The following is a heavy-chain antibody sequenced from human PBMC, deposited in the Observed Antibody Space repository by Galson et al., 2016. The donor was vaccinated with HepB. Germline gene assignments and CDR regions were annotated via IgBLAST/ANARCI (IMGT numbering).Heavy chain of an antibody. CDR2: YYSGST. D-gene: IGHD6-13*01. CDR3: ARERSGSTYFLIDYGMDV. Sequence: YYSGSTYYNPSLKSRVTISVDTSKNQFSLKLSSVTAADTAVYYCARERSGSTYFLIDYGMDVWGKGTTVTVSS. J-gene: IGHJ6*04. V-gene: IGHV4-31*02.